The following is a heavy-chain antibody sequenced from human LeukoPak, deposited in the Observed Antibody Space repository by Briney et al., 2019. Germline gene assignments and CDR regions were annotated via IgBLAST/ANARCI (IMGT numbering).Heavy chain of an antibody. J-gene: IGHJ6*03. D-gene: IGHD4-17*01. CDR1: GGSISSGSYY. Sequence: PSQTLSLTCTVSGGSISSGSYYWSWIRQPAGKGLEWIGRIYTSGSTNYNPSLKSRVTISVDTSKNQFSLKLSSVTAADTAVYYCVRDRRRHDYGESPAYYMDVWGKGTTVTVSS. CDR3: VRDRRRHDYGESPAYYMDV. V-gene: IGHV4-61*02. CDR2: IYTSGST.